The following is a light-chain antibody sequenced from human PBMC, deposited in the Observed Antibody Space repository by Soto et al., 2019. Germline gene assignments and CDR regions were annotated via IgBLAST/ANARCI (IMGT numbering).Light chain of an antibody. Sequence: QSALTQPASVSGSPGQSITISCTGTSSDVGAYNYVSWYQHYPGKAPKLIIYDVSNRPSGVFNRFSGSKSGNTASLTISGLQAEDDADYYCSSYTSSSTLVFGGGTKLTVL. V-gene: IGLV2-14*03. CDR1: SSDVGAYNY. CDR2: DVS. CDR3: SSYTSSSTLV. J-gene: IGLJ2*01.